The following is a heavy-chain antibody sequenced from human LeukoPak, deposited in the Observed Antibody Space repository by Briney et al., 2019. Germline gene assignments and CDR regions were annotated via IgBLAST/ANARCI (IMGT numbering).Heavy chain of an antibody. D-gene: IGHD2-15*01. V-gene: IGHV1-3*01. J-gene: IGHJ6*03. Sequence: VASVKVSFKASGYIFTDYAIHWLRQAPGQRPEWMGWMNAANGNTKYSQKFQGRITLIRDTSAATAYMELSSLRHDDLAVYYCARGRGASGSNRDFYFYYYMDVWGKGTTVTVSS. CDR2: MNAANGNT. CDR1: GYIFTDYA. CDR3: ARGRGASGSNRDFYFYYYMDV.